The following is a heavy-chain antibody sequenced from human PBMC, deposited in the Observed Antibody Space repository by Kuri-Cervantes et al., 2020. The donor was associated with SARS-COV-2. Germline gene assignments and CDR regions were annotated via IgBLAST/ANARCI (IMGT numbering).Heavy chain of an antibody. CDR3: ARDFGGTVDY. V-gene: IGHV3-7*03. CDR1: GFTFSSYW. CDR2: IKQDGSEK. J-gene: IGHJ4*02. D-gene: IGHD3-3*01. Sequence: GESLKISCAASGFTFSSYWMSWVRQAPGKGLEWVANIKQDGSEKYYVDSVKGRFTISRDNAKNSLYLQMNSLRAEDTALYHRARDFGGTVDYWGQGTLVTVSS.